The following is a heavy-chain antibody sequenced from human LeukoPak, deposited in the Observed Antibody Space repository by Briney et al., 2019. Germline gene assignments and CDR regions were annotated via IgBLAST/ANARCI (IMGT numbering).Heavy chain of an antibody. D-gene: IGHD1-1*01. CDR3: SRHQLDFDY. CDR1: GFTFSSYS. Sequence: GGSLRLSCAASGFTFSSYSMNWVRQAPGKGLEWVSSISSSSSYIYYADSVKGRFTISRDNSKNTLYLQMNNLRAEDTAVYYCSRHQLDFDYWGQGTLVTVSS. J-gene: IGHJ4*02. CDR2: ISSSSSYI. V-gene: IGHV3-21*01.